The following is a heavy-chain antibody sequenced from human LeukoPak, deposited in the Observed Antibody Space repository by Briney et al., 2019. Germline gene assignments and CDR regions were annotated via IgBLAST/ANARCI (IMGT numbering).Heavy chain of an antibody. V-gene: IGHV4-4*07. CDR3: ARDLGRYDY. CDR1: AGSLSNFY. J-gene: IGHJ4*01. CDR2: IYTTGIT. D-gene: IGHD1-26*01. Sequence: SDTLSLTCTVSAGSLSNFYWSWLRQAAGKSLEWIGLIYTTGITDYNPSLKSRVTMSIDTSKNQFSLRLSSVTAADTAVYYCARDLGRYDYWGHGTLVAVSS.